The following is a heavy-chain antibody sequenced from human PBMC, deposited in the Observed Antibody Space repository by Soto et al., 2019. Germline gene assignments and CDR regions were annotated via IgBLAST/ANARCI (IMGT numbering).Heavy chain of an antibody. Sequence: GGSLRLSCAASGFTFSSYAMSWVRQAPGKGLECVSTISGSGGTTYYADSVKGRFTISRDNSKNTLYLQMNSLRAEDTAVYYCAKLNYGSGSYSLYGMDVWGQGTTVTVS. V-gene: IGHV3-23*01. CDR2: ISGSGGTT. D-gene: IGHD3-10*01. CDR3: AKLNYGSGSYSLYGMDV. J-gene: IGHJ6*02. CDR1: GFTFSSYA.